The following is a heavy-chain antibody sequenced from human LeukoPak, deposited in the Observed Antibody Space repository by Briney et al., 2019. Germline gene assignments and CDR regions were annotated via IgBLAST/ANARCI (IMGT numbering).Heavy chain of an antibody. CDR2: IVVGSGNT. D-gene: IGHD6-13*01. CDR1: GYTFTGYY. V-gene: IGHV1-58*02. CDR3: AADHIAAAGAFDP. J-gene: IGHJ5*02. Sequence: GASVKVSCKASGYTFTGYYMHWVRQARGQRLEWIGWIVVGSGNTNYAQKFQERVTITRDMSTSTAYMELSSLRSEDTAVYYCAADHIAAAGAFDPWGQGTLVTVSS.